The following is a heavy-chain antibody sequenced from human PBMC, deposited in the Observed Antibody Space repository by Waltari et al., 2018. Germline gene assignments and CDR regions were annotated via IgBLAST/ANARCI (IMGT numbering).Heavy chain of an antibody. Sequence: EVQLVESGGGLIQPGGSLRISCAASGFTVSNNYITWVRQAPGKGLGWVSVIYSGGGTYYADSVRSRFTISRDKVKNTVYLQMNSLRAEDTAVYYCGNIGAFDIWGQGTMVTVSS. CDR1: GFTVSNNY. V-gene: IGHV3-53*01. CDR3: GNIGAFDI. CDR2: IYSGGGT. J-gene: IGHJ3*02. D-gene: IGHD5-12*01.